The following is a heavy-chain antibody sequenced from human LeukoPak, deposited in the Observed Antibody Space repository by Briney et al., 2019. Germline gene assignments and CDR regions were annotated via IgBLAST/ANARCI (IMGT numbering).Heavy chain of an antibody. Sequence: GASVKVSCKASGGTFSSYAISWVRQAPGQGLEWMGGIIPIFGTANYAQKFQGRVTITADESTSTAYMELSSLRSEDTAVYYCARDTPTIFGVVIGPPRGYFDLWSRGTLVTVSS. D-gene: IGHD3-3*01. CDR1: GGTFSSYA. J-gene: IGHJ2*01. CDR3: ARDTPTIFGVVIGPPRGYFDL. V-gene: IGHV1-69*13. CDR2: IIPIFGTA.